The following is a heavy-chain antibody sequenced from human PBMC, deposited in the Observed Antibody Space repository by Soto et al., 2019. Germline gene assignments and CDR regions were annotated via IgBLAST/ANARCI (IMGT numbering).Heavy chain of an antibody. Sequence: QVQLVQSGAEVKKPGSSVKVSCKASGSTFSSYAISWVRQAPGQGLEWMGGIIPIFGTANYAQKFQGRVTITADKSTSTAYMELSSLRSEDTAVYYCARDPAAGSYYDISYFDYWGQGTLVTVSS. J-gene: IGHJ4*02. V-gene: IGHV1-69*06. CDR2: IIPIFGTA. CDR1: GSTFSSYA. CDR3: ARDPAAGSYYDISYFDY. D-gene: IGHD1-26*01.